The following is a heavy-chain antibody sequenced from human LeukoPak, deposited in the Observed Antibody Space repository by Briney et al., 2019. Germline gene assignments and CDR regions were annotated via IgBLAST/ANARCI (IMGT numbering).Heavy chain of an antibody. V-gene: IGHV1-69*04. J-gene: IGHJ4*02. CDR3: ARAGIAAAIFDY. CDR2: IIPILGIA. CDR1: GGTFSSYA. Sequence: SVKVSCKASGGTFSSYAISWVRQAPGQGLEWMGRIIPILGIANYAQKFQGRVTITADKSTSTAYVELSSLRSEDTAVYYCARAGIAAAIFDYWGQGTLVTVSS. D-gene: IGHD6-13*01.